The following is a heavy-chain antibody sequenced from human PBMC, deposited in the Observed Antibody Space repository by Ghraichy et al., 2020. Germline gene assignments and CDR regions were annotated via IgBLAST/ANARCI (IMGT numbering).Heavy chain of an antibody. CDR3: ARAPPGSGWFDP. D-gene: IGHD3-10*01. J-gene: IGHJ5*02. CDR1: RGSVTSGSYY. CDR2: ISDSGST. V-gene: IGHV4-61*01. Sequence: SQTLSLTCTVSRGSVTSGSYYWSWIRQPPGKGLEWIGFISDSGSTNYNPSLKSRVIISVGTSGSQFSLTVTSVTAADTAVYYCARAPPGSGWFDPWGQGILVTVSS.